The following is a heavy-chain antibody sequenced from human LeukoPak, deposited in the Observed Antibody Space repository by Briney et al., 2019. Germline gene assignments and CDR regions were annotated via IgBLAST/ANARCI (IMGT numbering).Heavy chain of an antibody. CDR3: ARTRGHCSSTSCYRSSYMDV. V-gene: IGHV1-46*03. Sequence: ASVKVSCKASGYTLTSYYMHLVRQAPGQGLEWMGIINPSGGSTSYAQKFQGRVTMTRDTSTSTVYMELSSLRSEDTAVYYCARTRGHCSSTSCYRSSYMDVWGKGTTVTVSS. CDR2: INPSGGST. CDR1: GYTLTSYY. J-gene: IGHJ6*03. D-gene: IGHD2-2*01.